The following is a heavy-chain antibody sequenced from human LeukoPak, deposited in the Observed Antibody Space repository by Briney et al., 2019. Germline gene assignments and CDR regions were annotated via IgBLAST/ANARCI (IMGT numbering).Heavy chain of an antibody. CDR3: AKAPVDGYNLFRDY. J-gene: IGHJ4*02. Sequence: GGSLRLSCAASGFTFSSYAMSWVRQAPGKGLEWVSPISGSGGSTYYADSVKGRFTISRDSSKNTLYLQMNSLRAEDTAVYYCAKAPVDGYNLFRDYWGQGTLVTVST. CDR2: ISGSGGST. D-gene: IGHD5-24*01. V-gene: IGHV3-23*01. CDR1: GFTFSSYA.